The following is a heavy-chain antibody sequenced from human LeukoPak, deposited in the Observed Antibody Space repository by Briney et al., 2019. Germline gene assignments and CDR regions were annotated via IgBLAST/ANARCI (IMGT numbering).Heavy chain of an antibody. D-gene: IGHD1-26*01. Sequence: SETLSLTCAVYGGSFSGYYWSWIRQPPGKGLEWIGEINHSGSTYYNPSLKSRVTISVDTSKNQFSLKLSSVTAADTAVYYCAIVGATNSFDYWGQGTLVTVSS. CDR2: INHSGST. CDR3: AIVGATNSFDY. V-gene: IGHV4-34*01. J-gene: IGHJ4*02. CDR1: GGSFSGYY.